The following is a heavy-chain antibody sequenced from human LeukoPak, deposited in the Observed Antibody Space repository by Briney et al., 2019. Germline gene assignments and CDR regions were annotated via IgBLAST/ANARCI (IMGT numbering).Heavy chain of an antibody. CDR2: INPNSGGT. Sequence: GASVKVSCKASGYTFTGYYMHWVRQAPGQGLEWMGWINPNSGGTNYAQKFQGRVTMTRDTSISTAYMELSRLRSDDTAVYYCAREPVEMATITYDYWGQGTLVTVS. CDR1: GYTFTGYY. J-gene: IGHJ4*02. CDR3: AREPVEMATITYDY. V-gene: IGHV1-2*02. D-gene: IGHD5-24*01.